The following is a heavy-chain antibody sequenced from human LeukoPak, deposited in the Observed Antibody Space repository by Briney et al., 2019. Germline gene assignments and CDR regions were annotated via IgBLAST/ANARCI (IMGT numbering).Heavy chain of an antibody. J-gene: IGHJ4*02. Sequence: SVKVSCKASGGTFSSYAISWVRQAPGQGLEWMGGVIPIFGTANYAQKFQGRVTITADESTSTAYMELSSLRSEDTAVYYCARAPVAMVFHLPDYWGQGTLVTVSS. CDR1: GGTFSSYA. V-gene: IGHV1-69*01. CDR3: ARAPVAMVFHLPDY. CDR2: VIPIFGTA. D-gene: IGHD5-18*01.